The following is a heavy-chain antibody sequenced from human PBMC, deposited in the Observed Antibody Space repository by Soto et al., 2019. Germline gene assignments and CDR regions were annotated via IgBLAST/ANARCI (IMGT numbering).Heavy chain of an antibody. D-gene: IGHD4-17*01. Sequence: QVQLQESGPGLVKPSQTLSLTCTVSGDSFSSGDYKWSWIRQPPGKGLEWIGYTYYSGYTYNNPSLKSRLTMSVDTSKNQFSLKLSSVTAADTAVYYCARSGDYFAFDYWGQGTLVTVS. J-gene: IGHJ4*02. CDR2: TYYSGYT. CDR3: ARSGDYFAFDY. CDR1: GDSFSSGDYK. V-gene: IGHV4-30-4*01.